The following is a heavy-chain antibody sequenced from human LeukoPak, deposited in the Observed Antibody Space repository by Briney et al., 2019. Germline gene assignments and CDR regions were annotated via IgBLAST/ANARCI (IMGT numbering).Heavy chain of an antibody. CDR2: IKEDGSDK. Sequence: GGSLRLSCAASGFSFSTYWMSWVRQAPGKGLEWVANIKEDGSDKNYVDSVKGRFTIDRDNAKNYVYLQMKSLRAEDTAVYYCARDRGFDNFDYWGQGTLVTVSS. CDR3: ARDRGFDNFDY. D-gene: IGHD3-9*01. CDR1: GFSFSTYW. V-gene: IGHV3-7*01. J-gene: IGHJ4*02.